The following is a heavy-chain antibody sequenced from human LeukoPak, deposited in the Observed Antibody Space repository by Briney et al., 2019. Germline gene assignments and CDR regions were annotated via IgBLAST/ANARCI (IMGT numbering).Heavy chain of an antibody. CDR3: ARDAPYGSGRGALDI. V-gene: IGHV3-21*01. J-gene: IGHJ3*02. D-gene: IGHD3-10*01. CDR2: ISSSSSYI. Sequence: PGGSLRLSCAASGFTFRNFAVHWVRQAPGKGLEWVSSISSSSSYIYYADSVKGRFTISRDNAKNSLYLQMNSLRAEDTAVYYCARDAPYGSGRGALDIWGQGTMVTVSS. CDR1: GFTFRNFA.